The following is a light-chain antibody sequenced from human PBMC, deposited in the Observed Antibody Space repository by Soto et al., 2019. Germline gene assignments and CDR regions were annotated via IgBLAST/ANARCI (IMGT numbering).Light chain of an antibody. CDR1: SSNIGAGFD. V-gene: IGLV1-40*01. Sequence: QLVLTQPPSVSGAPGQRVTISCTGNSSNIGAGFDVHWYQQLPGTAPTLLIYDNSNRPSGVPDRFSGSKSGTSASLAITGLQAEDGTDYYCQSYDSRLSAVVFGGGTKVTVL. J-gene: IGLJ2*01. CDR2: DNS. CDR3: QSYDSRLSAVV.